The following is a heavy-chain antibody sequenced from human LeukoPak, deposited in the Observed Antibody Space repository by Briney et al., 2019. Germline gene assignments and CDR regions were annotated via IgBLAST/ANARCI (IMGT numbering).Heavy chain of an antibody. D-gene: IGHD1-26*01. J-gene: IGHJ6*02. CDR3: ARDSGSYYYYYGMDV. CDR2: ISSSSSTI. CDR1: GFTFSSYS. V-gene: IGHV3-48*04. Sequence: GGSLRLSCAASGFTFSSYSMNWVRQAPGKGLEWVSYISSSSSTIYYADSVKGRFTISRDNAKNSLYLQMNSLRAEDTAVYYCARDSGSYYYYYGMDVWGQGTTVTVSS.